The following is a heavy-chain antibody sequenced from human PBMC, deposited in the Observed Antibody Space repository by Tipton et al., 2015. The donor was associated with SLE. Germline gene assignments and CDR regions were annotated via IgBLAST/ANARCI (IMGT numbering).Heavy chain of an antibody. V-gene: IGHV4-59*12. CDR1: GGSISSYN. J-gene: IGHJ3*01. D-gene: IGHD1-26*01. CDR3: ARAEWEHYAFDL. Sequence: TLSLTCTVSGGSISSYNWSWIRQTPGKGLEWIGYIYYSGSTNYNPSLKSRVTISVDTSKNQFSLKLSSVTAADTAVYYCARAEWEHYAFDLWGQGTMVTVSS. CDR2: IYYSGST.